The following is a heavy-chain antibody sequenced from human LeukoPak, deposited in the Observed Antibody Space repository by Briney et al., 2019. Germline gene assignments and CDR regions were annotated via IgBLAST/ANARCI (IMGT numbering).Heavy chain of an antibody. CDR1: GFSLRSYS. J-gene: IGHJ4*02. D-gene: IGHD2-15*01. Sequence: GRSLTVSCAASGFSLRSYSMHWVRQAPGKGLEWVAVISYDENNKYYADSVKGRFTISRDNSKNTLYLQMNSLRAEDTAVYYCARDASSITPLEWGQGTLVTVSS. CDR2: ISYDENNK. V-gene: IGHV3-30-3*01. CDR3: ARDASSITPLE.